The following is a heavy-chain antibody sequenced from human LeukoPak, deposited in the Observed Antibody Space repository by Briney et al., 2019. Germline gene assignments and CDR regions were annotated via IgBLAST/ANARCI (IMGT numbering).Heavy chain of an antibody. J-gene: IGHJ5*02. CDR2: TYYRSNWYS. V-gene: IGHV6-1*01. Sequence: SQTLSLTCAVSGDSMSNSNGAGNWIRRSPSRGLEWLGRTYYRSNWYSDYALSALGRMTITADTSKNQFSLLLRSVTPEGTDIYYCARSDWNDGRFDPWGQGTLATVSS. CDR1: GDSMSNSNGA. D-gene: IGHD1-1*01. CDR3: ARSDWNDGRFDP.